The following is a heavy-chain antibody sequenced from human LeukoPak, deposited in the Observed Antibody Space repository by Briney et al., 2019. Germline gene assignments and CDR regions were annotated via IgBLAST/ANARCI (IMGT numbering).Heavy chain of an antibody. V-gene: IGHV3-7*04. J-gene: IGHJ4*02. CDR1: GFTFSDSA. Sequence: GGSLRLSCAASGFTFSDSAIHWVRQAPGRGLEWVATIKEDGSEAYFGDSVKGRFAISRDNAKNSLYLQMNSLRGEDTAVYYCARGGANRFDYWGQGTLVTVSS. CDR3: ARGGANRFDY. D-gene: IGHD3-16*01. CDR2: IKEDGSEA.